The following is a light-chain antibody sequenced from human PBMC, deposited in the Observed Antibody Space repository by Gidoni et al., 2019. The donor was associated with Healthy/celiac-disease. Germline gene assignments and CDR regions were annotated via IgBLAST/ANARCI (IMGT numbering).Light chain of an antibody. CDR1: QSVSSSY. Sequence: EIVLTQSPGTLFLSPGERATLSCRAIQSVSSSYLAWYQKKPGQAPRLLIYVASSRATGIPDRFSVSGSGTDFTLIISRLEPEDFAVYYCKQYGSSPLTFGGGTKVEIK. CDR2: VAS. CDR3: KQYGSSPLT. J-gene: IGKJ4*01. V-gene: IGKV3-20*01.